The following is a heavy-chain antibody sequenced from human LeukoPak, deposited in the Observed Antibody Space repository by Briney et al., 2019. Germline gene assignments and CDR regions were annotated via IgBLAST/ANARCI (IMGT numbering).Heavy chain of an antibody. Sequence: PSETLSLTCTVSGVSISSYYWSWIRQPPGKGLEWVGYIYYSGSTKYNPSLKSRLTISVGTTNNQLALKLITVTAPDTAAYYCARMYSSSSRRGFDSWGQGTLVTVSS. CDR2: IYYSGST. D-gene: IGHD6-6*01. J-gene: IGHJ5*01. CDR1: GVSISSYY. V-gene: IGHV4-59*08. CDR3: ARMYSSSSRRGFDS.